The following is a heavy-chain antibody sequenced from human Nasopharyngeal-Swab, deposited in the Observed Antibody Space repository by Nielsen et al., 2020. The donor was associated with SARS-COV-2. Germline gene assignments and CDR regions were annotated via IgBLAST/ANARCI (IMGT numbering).Heavy chain of an antibody. Sequence: SETLSLTCTVSGGSVNSGAYYWSWIRQAPGKGPEWIDFIYDSGKTKHNPSPTSRLSISVEASTNQFSLTLTSVTAADAAVYYCARGGFRRSFDYWGDGTLVAVSS. D-gene: IGHD3-10*01. V-gene: IGHV4-61*08. CDR2: IYDSGKT. J-gene: IGHJ4*01. CDR1: GGSVNSGAYY. CDR3: ARGGFRRSFDY.